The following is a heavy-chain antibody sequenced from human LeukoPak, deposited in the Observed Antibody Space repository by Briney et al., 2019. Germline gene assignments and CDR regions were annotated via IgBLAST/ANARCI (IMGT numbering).Heavy chain of an antibody. Sequence: SQTLSLTCAISGDSVSSNSGAWNWIRQSPSRGLEWLGRTYYRSKWYNEYAVSVKSRISINPGTSKNQFSLQLNSVTPEDTAVYYCARGGTSSGPGFDYWGQGTPVIVSS. CDR3: ARGGTSSGPGFDY. J-gene: IGHJ4*02. CDR2: TYYRSKWYN. CDR1: GDSVSSNSGA. V-gene: IGHV6-1*01. D-gene: IGHD6-19*01.